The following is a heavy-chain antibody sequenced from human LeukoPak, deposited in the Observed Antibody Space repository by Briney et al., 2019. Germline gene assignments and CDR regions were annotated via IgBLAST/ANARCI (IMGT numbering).Heavy chain of an antibody. V-gene: IGHV1-2*06. CDR2: INPNSGGT. CDR1: GYTFTGYY. Sequence: GASVKVSCKASGYTFTGYYMHLVRQAPGQGLEWMGRINPNSGGTNYAQKFQGRVTMTRDTSISTAYMELSRLRSDDTAVYYCARGRGVYYYDSSGSVYNDYWGQGTLVTVSS. J-gene: IGHJ4*02. D-gene: IGHD3-22*01. CDR3: ARGRGVYYYDSSGSVYNDY.